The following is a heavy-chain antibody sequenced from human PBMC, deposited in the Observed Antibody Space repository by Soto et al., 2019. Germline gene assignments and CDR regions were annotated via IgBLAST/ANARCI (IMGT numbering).Heavy chain of an antibody. Sequence: QVQLVESGGGVVQPGRSLRLSCAASGFTFSSYGMHWVRQAPGKGLEWVAVIWYDGSNKYYADSVKGRFTISRDNSKNTLYLQMNSLRAEDTAVYYCARDLGIAVAGSLYYYYYGMDVWGQGTTVTVSS. D-gene: IGHD6-19*01. CDR2: IWYDGSNK. J-gene: IGHJ6*02. V-gene: IGHV3-33*01. CDR1: GFTFSSYG. CDR3: ARDLGIAVAGSLYYYYYGMDV.